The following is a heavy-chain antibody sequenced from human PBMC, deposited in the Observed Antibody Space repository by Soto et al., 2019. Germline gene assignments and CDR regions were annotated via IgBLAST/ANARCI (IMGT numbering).Heavy chain of an antibody. V-gene: IGHV3-9*01. CDR1: GFTFDDYA. CDR3: AKESGGYYGSGSYYNSFDY. CDR2: ISWNSGSI. J-gene: IGHJ4*02. D-gene: IGHD3-10*01. Sequence: EVQLVESGGGLVQPGRSLRLSCAASGFTFDDYAMHWVRQAPGKGLEWDSGISWNSGSIGYADSVKGRFTISRDNAKNALYLQMNSLRAEDTALYYCAKESGGYYGSGSYYNSFDYWGQGTLVTVSS.